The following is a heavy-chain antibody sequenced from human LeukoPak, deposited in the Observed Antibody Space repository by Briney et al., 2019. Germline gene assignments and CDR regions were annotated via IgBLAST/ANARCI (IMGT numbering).Heavy chain of an antibody. CDR1: GFTFSSYG. J-gene: IGHJ4*02. CDR2: KWYDGSNE. D-gene: IGHD3-10*01. V-gene: IGHV3-33*06. Sequence: GGSLRLSCAASGFTFSSYGMHWVRQAPGKGLEWVAVKWYDGSNEYYVDSVKGRFTISRDNSKNTLYLQMDSLRAEDTAVYYCAKDYYGPSGGIDYWGQGTLVTVSS. CDR3: AKDYYGPSGGIDY.